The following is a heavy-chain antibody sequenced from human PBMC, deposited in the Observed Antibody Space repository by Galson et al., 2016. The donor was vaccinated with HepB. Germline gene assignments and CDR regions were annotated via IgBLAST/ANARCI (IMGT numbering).Heavy chain of an antibody. CDR2: IIPMFDTA. V-gene: IGHV1-69*13. Sequence: SVKVSCKASGGTFSNYAITWVRQAPGQGLEWMGGIIPMFDTANYAQKFQGRVTITADESTSTAYMELSSLRSEDTAVYYCARDGPYYDILPVTYDAFDIWGQGTMVTVSS. D-gene: IGHD3-9*01. CDR3: ARDGPYYDILPVTYDAFDI. J-gene: IGHJ3*02. CDR1: GGTFSNYA.